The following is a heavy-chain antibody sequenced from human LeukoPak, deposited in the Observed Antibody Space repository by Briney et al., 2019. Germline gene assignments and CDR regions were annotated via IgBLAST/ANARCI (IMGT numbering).Heavy chain of an antibody. CDR1: GYTFTNYD. V-gene: IGHV1-8*01. CDR2: MKPKGGNT. D-gene: IGHD2-15*01. Sequence: ASVKVSCKASGYTFTNYDINWVRQATGHGPEWMGWMKPKGGNTGYAQKFQGRVTMTRNTSISTAYMELSSLRSDDTAVYYCAREQDIVVVVAALRQREMGGFDPWGQGTLVTVSS. CDR3: AREQDIVVVVAALRQREMGGFDP. J-gene: IGHJ5*02.